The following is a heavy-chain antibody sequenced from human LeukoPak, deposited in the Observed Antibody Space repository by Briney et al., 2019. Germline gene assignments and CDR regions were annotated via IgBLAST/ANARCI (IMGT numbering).Heavy chain of an antibody. CDR3: VVNSGYDSIDY. Sequence: GASVKVSCKASGGTFSSYAISWVRQAPGQGLEWMGGIIPIFGTANYAQKFQGRVTITTDESTSTAYMELSSLRSEDTAVYYCVVNSGYDSIDYWGQGTLVTVSS. V-gene: IGHV1-69*05. CDR1: GGTFSSYA. J-gene: IGHJ4*02. CDR2: IIPIFGTA. D-gene: IGHD5-12*01.